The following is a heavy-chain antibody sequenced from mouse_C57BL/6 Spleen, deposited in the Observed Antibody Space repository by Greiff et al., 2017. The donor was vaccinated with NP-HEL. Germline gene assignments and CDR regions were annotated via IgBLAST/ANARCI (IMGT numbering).Heavy chain of an antibody. CDR3: ARDEDDVLLRSAWFAY. CDR1: GYTFTEYT. Sequence: QVQLQQSGAELVKPGASVKLSCKASGYTFTEYTIHWVKQRSGQGLEWIGWFYPGSGSIKYNEKFKDKATLTADKSSSTDYMELSRLTSEDSAVYFCARDEDDVLLRSAWFAYWGQGTLVTVSA. CDR2: FYPGSGSI. J-gene: IGHJ3*01. V-gene: IGHV1-62-2*01. D-gene: IGHD1-1*01.